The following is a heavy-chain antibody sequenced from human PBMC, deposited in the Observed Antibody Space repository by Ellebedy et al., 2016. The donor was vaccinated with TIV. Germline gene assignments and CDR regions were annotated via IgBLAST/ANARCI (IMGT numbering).Heavy chain of an antibody. CDR1: GVTFSNSW. CDR3: ARDQWLGRAYYFDS. V-gene: IGHV3-7*01. J-gene: IGHJ4*02. D-gene: IGHD6-19*01. Sequence: GGSLRLSCAVSGVTFSNSWMSWVRQSPGKGLEWVANIKQDESEKDYVDSVKDRFSISRDKAKNSLHLQMNSLRDEDTAVYYCARDQWLGRAYYFDSWGQGTLVTVPS. CDR2: IKQDESEK.